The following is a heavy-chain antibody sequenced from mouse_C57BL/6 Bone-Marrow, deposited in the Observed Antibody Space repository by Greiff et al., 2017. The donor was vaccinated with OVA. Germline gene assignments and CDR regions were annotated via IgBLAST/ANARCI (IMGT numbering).Heavy chain of an antibody. CDR2: ISDGGSYT. V-gene: IGHV5-4*03. Sequence: EVKLMESGGGLVKPGGSLKLSCAASGFTFSSYAMSWVRQTPEKRLEWVATISDGGSYTYYPDNVKGRFTISRDNAKNNLYLQMSHLKSEDTAMYYCARRDYYGSSHWYFDVWGTGTTVTVSS. CDR1: GFTFSSYA. CDR3: ARRDYYGSSHWYFDV. J-gene: IGHJ1*03. D-gene: IGHD1-1*01.